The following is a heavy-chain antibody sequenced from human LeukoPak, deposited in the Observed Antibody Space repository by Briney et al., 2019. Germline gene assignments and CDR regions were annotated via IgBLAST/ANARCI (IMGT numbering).Heavy chain of an antibody. CDR1: GYTFTGYY. D-gene: IGHD6-13*01. Sequence: ASVKVSCKASGYTFTGYYMHWVRQAPGQGLEWMGWINPNSGGTNYAQKFQGRVTMTRDTSISTAYMELSRLRSDDTAVYYCARVAWDQQLDEDYYYYYMDVWGKGTTVTVSS. J-gene: IGHJ6*03. V-gene: IGHV1-2*02. CDR2: INPNSGGT. CDR3: ARVAWDQQLDEDYYYYYMDV.